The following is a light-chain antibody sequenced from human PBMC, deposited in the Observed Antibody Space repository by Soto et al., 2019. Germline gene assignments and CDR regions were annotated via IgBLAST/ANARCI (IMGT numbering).Light chain of an antibody. V-gene: IGLV1-44*01. J-gene: IGLJ2*01. CDR2: SNN. CDR1: SSNIGSNV. Sequence: QSVLTQPPSASGTPGQRVTISCSGSSSNIGSNVVNWYQQLPGTAPKLLIYSNNQRPSGVPDRFSGSKSGTSASLAISGLQSEDETDYYCASWDDSLSAVLFGAGTKLTVL. CDR3: ASWDDSLSAVL.